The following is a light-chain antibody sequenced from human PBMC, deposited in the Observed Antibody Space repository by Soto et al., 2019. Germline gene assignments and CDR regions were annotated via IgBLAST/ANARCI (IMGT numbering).Light chain of an antibody. Sequence: DIQMTQSPSSLSASVGDSVTITCRASQNINIYLNWYQQKGGIAPDLLIYQTSHLQTGVPSRFSGSGSGTEFTLTISSLEPEDFATYYCQQTSRVPRTFGQGTKVEI. V-gene: IGKV1-39*01. CDR3: QQTSRVPRT. J-gene: IGKJ1*01. CDR1: QNINIY. CDR2: QTS.